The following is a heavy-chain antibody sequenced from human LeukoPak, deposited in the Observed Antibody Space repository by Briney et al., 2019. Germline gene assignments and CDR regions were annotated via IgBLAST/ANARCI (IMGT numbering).Heavy chain of an antibody. CDR1: GFTFSSYA. J-gene: IGHJ4*02. D-gene: IGHD3-10*01. CDR2: ISGSGGST. V-gene: IGHV3-23*01. CDR3: AKVGSRGVIINYFDY. Sequence: GGSLRLSCAASGFTFSSYAMSWVRQAPGKGLERVSAISGSGGSTYYADSVKGRFTISRDNSKNTLYLQMNSLRAEDTAVYYCAKVGSRGVIINYFDYWGQGTLVTVSS.